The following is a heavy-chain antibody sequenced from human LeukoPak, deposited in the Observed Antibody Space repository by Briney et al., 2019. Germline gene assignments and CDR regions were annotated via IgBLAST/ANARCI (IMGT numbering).Heavy chain of an antibody. CDR2: IYYSGRT. D-gene: IGHD1-26*01. J-gene: IGHJ4*02. V-gene: IGHV4-39*01. CDR1: GVSISSTSYY. Sequence: SETLSLTCTVSGVSISSTSYYWGWIRQPPGKGLEWIGSIYYSGRTYYNPSLKSRVTTSVDTSKNQFSLRLSSVTAADTAVYYCARLALQEVGATQTYYLDYWGQGTLVTVSS. CDR3: ARLALQEVGATQTYYLDY.